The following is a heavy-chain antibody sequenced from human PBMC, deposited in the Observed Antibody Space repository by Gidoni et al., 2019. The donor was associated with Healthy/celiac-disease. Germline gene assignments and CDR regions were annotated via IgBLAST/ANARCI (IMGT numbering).Heavy chain of an antibody. D-gene: IGHD3-22*01. CDR2: ISSSSSYI. Sequence: EVQLVESGGGLVKPGGSLRLSCAASGFTFSSYSMNWVRPAPGKGLEWVSSISSSSSYIYYADSVKGRFTISRDNAKNSLYLQMNSLRAEDTAVYYCARGRGEVGYYYDSSGYYPGGPYYYYGMDVWGQGTTVTVSS. J-gene: IGHJ6*02. CDR1: GFTFSSYS. CDR3: ARGRGEVGYYYDSSGYYPGGPYYYYGMDV. V-gene: IGHV3-21*01.